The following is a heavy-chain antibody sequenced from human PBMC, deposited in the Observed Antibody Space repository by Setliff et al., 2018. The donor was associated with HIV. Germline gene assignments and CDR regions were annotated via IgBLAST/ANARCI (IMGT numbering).Heavy chain of an antibody. Sequence: RASVKVSCKTSGYRFIGHYLHWVRLAPGQGPEWVGWINPETGDPNYAQKFRGRVLMTRDTSITTAFLHVAKLTSDDTAIYYCATGIPSDLDYWGQGTPVTVSS. CDR1: GYRFIGHY. V-gene: IGHV1-2*02. J-gene: IGHJ4*01. CDR2: INPETGDP. CDR3: ATGIPSDLDY. D-gene: IGHD2-21*01.